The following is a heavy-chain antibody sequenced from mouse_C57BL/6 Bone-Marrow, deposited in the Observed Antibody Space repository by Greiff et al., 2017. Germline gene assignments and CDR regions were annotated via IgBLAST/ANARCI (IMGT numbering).Heavy chain of an antibody. CDR2: IYPGSGST. CDR3: AGGNYYFDY. CDR1: GYTFTSYW. J-gene: IGHJ2*01. Sequence: QVQLQQPGAELVKPGASVKMSCKASGYTFTSYWITWVKQRPGQGLEWIGDIYPGSGSTNYNEKFKSKATLTVATSSSTAYMQLSSLTSEDSAVYYCAGGNYYFDYWGQGTTLTVSS. D-gene: IGHD2-1*01. V-gene: IGHV1-55*01.